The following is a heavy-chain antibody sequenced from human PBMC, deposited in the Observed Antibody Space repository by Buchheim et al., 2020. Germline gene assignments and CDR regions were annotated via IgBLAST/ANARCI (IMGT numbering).Heavy chain of an antibody. CDR1: GGSISSGGYY. J-gene: IGHJ6*02. D-gene: IGHD2-8*01. CDR2: IYYSGST. Sequence: QVQLQESGPGLVKPSQTLSLTCTVSGGSISSGGYYWSWIRQHPGKGLEWIGYIYYSGSTYYNPSLKSRVTLSVTTSKNQFSLKLSSVTAADTAVYYCARDRIVLMVYDYYYYGMDVWGQGTT. CDR3: ARDRIVLMVYDYYYYGMDV. V-gene: IGHV4-31*03.